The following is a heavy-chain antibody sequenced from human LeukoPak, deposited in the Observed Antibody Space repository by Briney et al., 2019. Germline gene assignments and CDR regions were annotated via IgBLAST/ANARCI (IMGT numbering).Heavy chain of an antibody. J-gene: IGHJ5*02. CDR3: AREGAAAGTSNWFDP. CDR1: GGSFSGYY. V-gene: IGHV4-34*01. CDR2: INHSGST. Sequence: SETLSLTCAVYGGSFSGYYWSWIRQPPGKGLEWIGEINHSGSTNYNPSLKSRVTISVDTSKNQFSLKLSSVTAADTAVYYCAREGAAAGTSNWFDPWGQGTLVTVSS. D-gene: IGHD6-13*01.